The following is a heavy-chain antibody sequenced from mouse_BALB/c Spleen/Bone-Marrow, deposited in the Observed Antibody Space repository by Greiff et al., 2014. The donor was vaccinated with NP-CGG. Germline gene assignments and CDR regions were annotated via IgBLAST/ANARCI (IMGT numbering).Heavy chain of an antibody. V-gene: IGHV1-87*01. D-gene: IGHD1-2*01. J-gene: IGHJ4*01. CDR1: GYTLTSYW. CDR3: ARSRTTATAMDY. CDR2: IYPGDGDT. Sequence: VQLQQSGAELARPGASVKLSCKASGYTLTSYWMQWVKQRPGQGLEWIGAIYPGDGDTRYTQKFKGKATLTADKSSSTAYMQLSSLASEDSAVYYCARSRTTATAMDYWGQGTSVTVSS.